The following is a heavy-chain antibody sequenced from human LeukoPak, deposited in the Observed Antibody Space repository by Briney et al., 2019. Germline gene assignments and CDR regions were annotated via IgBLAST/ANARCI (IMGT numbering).Heavy chain of an antibody. V-gene: IGHV4-4*02. D-gene: IGHD5-18*01. CDR2: IYHTGST. CDR3: ARVDTAMAEVDY. CDR1: GVSISSTNW. J-gene: IGHJ4*02. Sequence: SETLSLTCAVSGVSISSTNWWSWVRQSPEKGLEWIGEIYHTGSTGYNPSLKSRVTMSVDRSKNHLSLKLSSVTAADTAVYYCARVDTAMAEVDYWGQGTLVTVSS.